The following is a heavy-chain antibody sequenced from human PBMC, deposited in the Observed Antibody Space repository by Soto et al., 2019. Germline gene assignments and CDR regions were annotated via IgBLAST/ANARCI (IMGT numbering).Heavy chain of an antibody. Sequence: QVQLVESGGGVVQPGRSLRLSCAASGFTFSSYGMHWVRQAPGKGLEWVAVISYDGSNKYYADSVKGRFTISRDNSKNTLYMQMNSLRAEDTAVYYCAKGGNTGFDYWGQGTLVTVSS. D-gene: IGHD3-16*01. CDR2: ISYDGSNK. CDR3: AKGGNTGFDY. J-gene: IGHJ4*02. CDR1: GFTFSSYG. V-gene: IGHV3-30*18.